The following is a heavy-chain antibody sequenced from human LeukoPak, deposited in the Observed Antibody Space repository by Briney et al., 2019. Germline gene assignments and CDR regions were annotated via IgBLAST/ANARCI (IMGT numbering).Heavy chain of an antibody. D-gene: IGHD3-10*01. CDR3: ARSALLWFGESPFDY. CDR2: IYYSGST. V-gene: IGHV4-39*01. CDR1: GGSISSSSYY. J-gene: IGHJ4*02. Sequence: PSETLSLTCTVSGGSISSSSYYWGWIRHPPGKGLEWIGSIYYSGSTYYNPSLKSRVTISVDTSKNQFSLKLSSVTAADTAVYYCARSALLWFGESPFDYWGQGTLVTVSS.